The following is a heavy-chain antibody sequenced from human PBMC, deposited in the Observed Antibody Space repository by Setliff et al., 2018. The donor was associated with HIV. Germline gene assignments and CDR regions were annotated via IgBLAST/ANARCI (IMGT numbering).Heavy chain of an antibody. CDR1: GDSISTDY. CDR3: ARGDYYDSSGYSLYYFDY. CDR2: IFSSGST. J-gene: IGHJ4*02. V-gene: IGHV4-4*09. D-gene: IGHD3-22*01. Sequence: SETLSLTCTVSGDSISTDYWTWIRQSPGGGLEWIGFIFSSGSTKYNPSLQSRVTISVDTSKNQFSLKLSSVTAADTAVYYCARGDYYDSSGYSLYYFDYWGQGTLVTVSS.